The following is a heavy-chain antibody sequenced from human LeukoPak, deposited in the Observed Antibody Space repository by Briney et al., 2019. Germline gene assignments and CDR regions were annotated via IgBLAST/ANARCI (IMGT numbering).Heavy chain of an antibody. CDR3: ARGAVTTALGDYFDY. V-gene: IGHV5-51*01. CDR2: IYPGDSDT. D-gene: IGHD4-11*01. Sequence: GESLKISCEGSGYSFTSYWIGWVRQMPGKGLEWMGVIYPGDSDTKYSPSFQGQVTISADKSISTAYLQWSSLKASDTAMYYCARGAVTTALGDYFDYWGQGTLVTVSS. J-gene: IGHJ4*02. CDR1: GYSFTSYW.